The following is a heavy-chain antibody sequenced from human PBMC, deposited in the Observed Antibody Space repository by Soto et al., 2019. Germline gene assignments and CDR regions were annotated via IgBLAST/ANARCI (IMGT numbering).Heavy chain of an antibody. D-gene: IGHD3-22*01. Sequence: LSLTCTVSGGSISSGDYYWSWIRQPPGKGLEWIGYIYYSGSTYYNPSLKSRVTISVDTSKNQFSLKLSSVTAADTAVYYCARDYYDSSGPLNWFDPWGQGTLVTAPQ. CDR1: GGSISSGDYY. CDR2: IYYSGST. J-gene: IGHJ5*02. V-gene: IGHV4-30-4*01. CDR3: ARDYYDSSGPLNWFDP.